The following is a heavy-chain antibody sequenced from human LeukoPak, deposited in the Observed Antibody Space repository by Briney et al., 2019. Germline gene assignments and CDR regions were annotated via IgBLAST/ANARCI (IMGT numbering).Heavy chain of an antibody. V-gene: IGHV3-23*01. CDR3: ANEEDPD. J-gene: IGHJ4*02. CDR2: ISNSGGST. Sequence: LEWLSSISNSGGSTYYADSVKGRFTISRDNSKNTLYMQMNSLRAEDTAVYYCANEEDPDWGQGTLVTVSS.